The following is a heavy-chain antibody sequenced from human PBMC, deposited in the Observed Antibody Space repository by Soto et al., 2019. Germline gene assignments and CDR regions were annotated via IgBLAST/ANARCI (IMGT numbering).Heavy chain of an antibody. CDR3: AREDVVVPTRDDAFDV. CDR1: GYSFISYV. D-gene: IGHD2-2*01. CDR2: INAGNGNT. J-gene: IGHJ3*01. Sequence: GASVKVSCKASGYSFISYVMHWVRQAPGQRLEWMGWINAGNGNTKYSQKFQGRVTITRDTSASTAYMELSSLRSEDTAVYYCAREDVVVPTRDDAFDVWGQGTMVTVSS. V-gene: IGHV1-3*01.